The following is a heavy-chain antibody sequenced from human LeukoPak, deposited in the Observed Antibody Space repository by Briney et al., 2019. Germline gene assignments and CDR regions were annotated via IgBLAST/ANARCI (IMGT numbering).Heavy chain of an antibody. D-gene: IGHD4-17*01. CDR1: GFTFSTYG. J-gene: IGHJ4*02. V-gene: IGHV3-30*03. CDR3: ARGGLYGDPLTY. Sequence: GRSLRLSCVASGFTFSTYGMHWVRQAPGKGLEWVAVLSFDGSNRHYGDSVKGRFTISRDNSKNTLYLQMNSLRADDTAVYYCARGGLYGDPLTYWGQGTLVTVSS. CDR2: LSFDGSNR.